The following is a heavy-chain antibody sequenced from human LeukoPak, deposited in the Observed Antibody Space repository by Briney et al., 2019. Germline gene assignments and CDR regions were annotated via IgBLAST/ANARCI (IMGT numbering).Heavy chain of an antibody. CDR2: INPNDGDT. J-gene: IGHJ4*02. Sequence: ASVKVSCKASGYTFTDCYMHWVRQAPGQGFEWMRWINPNDGDTNYAQKFQGRVTMTRDTSISTAHMEVSRLRSDDTAVYYCARANFLYCSSSTCLFDYWGQGTLVTVSS. D-gene: IGHD2-2*01. CDR3: ARANFLYCSSSTCLFDY. CDR1: GYTFTDCY. V-gene: IGHV1-2*02.